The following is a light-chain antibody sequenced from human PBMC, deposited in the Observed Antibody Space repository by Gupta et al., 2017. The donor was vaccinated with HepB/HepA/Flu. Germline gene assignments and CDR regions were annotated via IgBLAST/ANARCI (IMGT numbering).Light chain of an antibody. CDR3: CSYAGSSTGV. J-gene: IGLJ3*02. CDR1: SSDVGGYNL. V-gene: IGLV2-23*02. Sequence: QSALTQPASVSGSPGQSITISCTGTSSDVGGYNLVSWYQQHPGKAPKLMIYEVSKRPSGVSNRFSGSKSGNTAPLTISGLQAEDEADYYCCSYAGSSTGVFGGGTKVTVL. CDR2: EVS.